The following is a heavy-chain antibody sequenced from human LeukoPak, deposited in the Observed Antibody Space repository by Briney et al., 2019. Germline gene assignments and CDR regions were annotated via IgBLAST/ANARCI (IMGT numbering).Heavy chain of an antibody. V-gene: IGHV3-23*01. CDR2: ITTGGPNT. CDR1: GFTLSSYT. CDR3: AKGDIKVGATNFDY. D-gene: IGHD1-26*01. J-gene: IGHJ4*02. Sequence: GGSLRLSCTASGFTLSSYTMSWVRQAPGKGLKWVSTITTGGPNTYYADSVKGRFTVSRDDSKNTLYLQMNSLRAEDTAVYYCAKGDIKVGATNFDYWGQGTLVTVSS.